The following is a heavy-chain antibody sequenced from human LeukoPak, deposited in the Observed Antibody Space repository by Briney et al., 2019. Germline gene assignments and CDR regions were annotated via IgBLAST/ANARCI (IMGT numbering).Heavy chain of an antibody. CDR2: ISAYNGNT. V-gene: IGHV1-18*01. D-gene: IGHD3-3*01. Sequence: ASVKVSCKASGYTFTSYGISWVRQAPGQGLEWMRWISAYNGNTNYAQKLQGRVTMTTDTSTSTAYMELRSLRSDDTAVYYCARVPLYYDFWSGYYRAPFDYWGQGTLVTVSS. CDR1: GYTFTSYG. J-gene: IGHJ4*02. CDR3: ARVPLYYDFWSGYYRAPFDY.